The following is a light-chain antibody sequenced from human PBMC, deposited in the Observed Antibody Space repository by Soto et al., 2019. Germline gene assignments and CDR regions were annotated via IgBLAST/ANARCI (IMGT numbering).Light chain of an antibody. Sequence: QSALTQPPSVSGSPGQSVIISCSGTSSDVGSYNRVSWYQQPPGTAPKLMIYEVSNRPSGVPDRFSGYKSGNTASLTISGLQAEDEADYYCSSFTSSSTYVFGTGTKLTVL. V-gene: IGLV2-18*02. CDR3: SSFTSSSTYV. CDR1: SSDVGSYNR. J-gene: IGLJ1*01. CDR2: EVS.